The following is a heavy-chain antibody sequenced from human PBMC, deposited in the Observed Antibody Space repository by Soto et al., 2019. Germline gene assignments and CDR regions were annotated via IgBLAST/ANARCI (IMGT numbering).Heavy chain of an antibody. D-gene: IGHD3-10*01. Sequence: GGSLRLSCAASGFTFSNVYMNWVRQAPGKGLEWVGGIKSKADGETRDYAAPVKGRFTMSRDDSKNTLYLQMNRLKTEPTAVYYCSTTLRWLGELSTVDSWGQGNLVTVSS. CDR2: IKSKADGETR. CDR1: GFTFSNVY. J-gene: IGHJ4*02. CDR3: STTLRWLGELSTVDS. V-gene: IGHV3-15*07.